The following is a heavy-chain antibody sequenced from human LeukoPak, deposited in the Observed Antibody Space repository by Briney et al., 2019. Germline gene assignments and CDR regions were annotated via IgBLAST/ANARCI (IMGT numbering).Heavy chain of an antibody. D-gene: IGHD3-22*01. V-gene: IGHV3-23*01. CDR2: VSTSGGST. CDR3: AKQAYDSPRTDFDY. J-gene: IGHJ4*02. Sequence: GGSLRLSCAASGLTFSRHAMSWVRQAPGKGLEWVSGVSTSGGSTYYADSVKGRFTISRDNSKNTLHLQMNSLRAEDTAIYYCAKQAYDSPRTDFDYWGQGTLVTVSS. CDR1: GLTFSRHA.